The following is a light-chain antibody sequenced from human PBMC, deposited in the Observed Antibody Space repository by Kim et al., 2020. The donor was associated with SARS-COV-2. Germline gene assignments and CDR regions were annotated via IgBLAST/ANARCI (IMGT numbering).Light chain of an antibody. J-gene: IGKJ2*01. V-gene: IGKV1-5*03. CDR3: QQYDTYSYT. CDR2: KAS. Sequence: SASVGDRANITCRASQSISSWLAWYQQKPGKAPKVLIYKASTLQTGVPSRFSGSGSGTEFTLTISCLQPDDFATYYCQQYDTYSYTFGQGTKLEIK. CDR1: QSISSW.